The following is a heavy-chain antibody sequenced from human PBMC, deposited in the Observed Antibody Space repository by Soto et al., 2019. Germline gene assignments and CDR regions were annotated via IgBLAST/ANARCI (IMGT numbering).Heavy chain of an antibody. D-gene: IGHD1-26*01. CDR2: MYYSGST. CDR1: GGSTMISSYY. V-gene: IGHV4-39*01. CDR3: ERLKIVGATPYHFDY. J-gene: IGHJ4*02. Sequence: SETLSLTCDVSGGSTMISSYYCAWIRQPPGKGLEWIGSMYYSGSTYYNPSLKSRVTMSVDTSKNQFSLRLNSVTAADTAVYYCERLKIVGATPYHFDYWGQGILVTVSS.